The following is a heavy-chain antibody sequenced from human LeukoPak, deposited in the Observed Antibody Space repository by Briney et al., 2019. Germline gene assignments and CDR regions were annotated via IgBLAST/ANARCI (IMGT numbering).Heavy chain of an antibody. D-gene: IGHD3-3*01. CDR3: ARRPRVGVATDYFDY. CDR1: RYTFTSYY. J-gene: IGHJ4*02. Sequence: GASVNDSFKASRYTFTSYYMHWVRQAPGQGLEGMGIINPSGGSTSYAQKFQGRVTMTRDMSTSTVYMELSSLRSEDTAVYYCARRPRVGVATDYFDYWGEGTLVTVSS. CDR2: INPSGGST. V-gene: IGHV1-46*01.